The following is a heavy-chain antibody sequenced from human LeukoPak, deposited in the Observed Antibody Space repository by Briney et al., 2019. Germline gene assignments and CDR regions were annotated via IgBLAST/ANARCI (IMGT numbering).Heavy chain of an antibody. CDR3: AREEGVYYDSSGYYHGGAFDI. CDR2: MYYSGST. D-gene: IGHD3-22*01. Sequence: SETLSLTCTVSGGSISSSTYCWSWVRQPPGKGLEWIGCMYYSGSTYYSSSLKGRVTISLDTPKSQFSLRLNSVTASDTAVYYCAREEGVYYDSSGYYHGGAFDIWGQGTMVTVSS. V-gene: IGHV4-39*02. CDR1: GGSISSSTYC. J-gene: IGHJ3*02.